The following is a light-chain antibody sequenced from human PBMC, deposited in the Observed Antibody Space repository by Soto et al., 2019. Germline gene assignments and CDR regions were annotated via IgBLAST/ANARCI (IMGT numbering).Light chain of an antibody. CDR3: QQYGSSPT. CDR1: QSISRSD. CDR2: ATS. V-gene: IGKV3-20*01. Sequence: EIVMTQSPGTVSLSPGESATLSCRASQSISRSDLAWYQHRPGQSPRLLIYATSSRATGIPDRFTGGGAGTGFTLTLSRLEPEDSAVYYCQQYGSSPTSGGGTKVEIK. J-gene: IGKJ4*01.